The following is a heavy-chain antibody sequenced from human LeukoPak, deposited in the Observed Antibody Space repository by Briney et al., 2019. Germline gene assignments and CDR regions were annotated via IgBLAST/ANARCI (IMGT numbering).Heavy chain of an antibody. CDR3: ARHKLPGIAAAADAFDI. J-gene: IGHJ3*02. CDR2: IYPGDSDT. D-gene: IGHD6-13*01. CDR1: GYSFTSYW. V-gene: IGHV5-51*01. Sequence: GESLKISCKGSGYSFTSYWIGWVRQMPGKGLEWMGIIYPGDSDTRYSPSFQGPVTISADQSISTAYLQWSSLKASDTAMYYCARHKLPGIAAAADAFDIWGQGTMVTVSS.